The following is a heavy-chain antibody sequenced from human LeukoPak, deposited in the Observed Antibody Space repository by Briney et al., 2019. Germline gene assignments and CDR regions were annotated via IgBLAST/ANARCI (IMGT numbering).Heavy chain of an antibody. CDR2: IKQDGSER. CDR1: GFAFSNFW. Sequence: GGSLTLSCAASGFAFSNFWMSWVRQAPGKGLEWVANIKQDGSERYYVDSVKGRFTISRDNAKNSLYLQMNTLRGEDTAVYYCARERLPIEVVTYDYWGQGTLVTVSS. J-gene: IGHJ4*02. D-gene: IGHD3-22*01. CDR3: ARERLPIEVVTYDY. V-gene: IGHV3-7*01.